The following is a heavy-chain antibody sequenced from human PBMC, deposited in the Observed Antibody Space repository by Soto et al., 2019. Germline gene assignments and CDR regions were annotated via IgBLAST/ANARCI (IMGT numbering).Heavy chain of an antibody. V-gene: IGHV1-69*02. CDR1: GGTFSSYT. CDR3: ARGFNTAMDYYYGMDV. D-gene: IGHD5-18*01. CDR2: IIPILGIA. J-gene: IGHJ6*02. Sequence: QVQLVQSGAEVKKPGSSVKVSCKASGGTFSSYTISWVRQAPGQGLEWMGRIIPILGIANYAQKFQGRVTITADKSTSTAYMELSSLRSEDTAVYYCARGFNTAMDYYYGMDVWGQGTTVTVSS.